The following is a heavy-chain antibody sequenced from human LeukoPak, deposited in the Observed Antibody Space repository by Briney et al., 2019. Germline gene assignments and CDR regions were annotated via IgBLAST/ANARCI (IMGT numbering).Heavy chain of an antibody. J-gene: IGHJ4*02. CDR3: ARGGRIAVAGSDY. Sequence: SGGSLRLSCAASGLTFGSYWMSWVRQAPGKGLEWVANIKEDGSEKHYVDSVKGRFTISRDNAENSLYLQMNCLRAEDTAVYYCARGGRIAVAGSDYWGQGTLATVSS. D-gene: IGHD6-19*01. CDR2: IKEDGSEK. V-gene: IGHV3-7*01. CDR1: GLTFGSYW.